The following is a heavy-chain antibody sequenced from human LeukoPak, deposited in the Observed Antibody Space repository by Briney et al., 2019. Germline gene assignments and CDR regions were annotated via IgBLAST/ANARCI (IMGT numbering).Heavy chain of an antibody. CDR2: IYTSGST. CDR1: GGSISSGSYY. J-gene: IGHJ4*02. Sequence: SQTLSLTCTVSGGSISSGSYYWSWIRQPAGKGLEWIGRIYTSGSTNYNPSLKSRVTISVDTSKNQFSLKLSSVTAADTAVYYCARDGDYYDSSGNFDYWGQGTLVTVSS. V-gene: IGHV4-61*02. D-gene: IGHD3-22*01. CDR3: ARDGDYYDSSGNFDY.